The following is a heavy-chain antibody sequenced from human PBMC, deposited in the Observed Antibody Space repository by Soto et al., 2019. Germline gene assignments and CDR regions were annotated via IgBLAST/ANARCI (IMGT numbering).Heavy chain of an antibody. V-gene: IGHV3-23*01. Sequence: LRLSCAASGLTFSSYAMSWVRQAPGKGLEWVSSISGNGGSTYHADSVKGRFTISRDNSKNTLYLQMSSLRVEDTAVYYCAKRWGNRFLEPRDYFDYWGQGTLVTVSS. CDR2: ISGNGGST. CDR3: AKRWGNRFLEPRDYFDY. CDR1: GLTFSSYA. J-gene: IGHJ4*02. D-gene: IGHD3-3*01.